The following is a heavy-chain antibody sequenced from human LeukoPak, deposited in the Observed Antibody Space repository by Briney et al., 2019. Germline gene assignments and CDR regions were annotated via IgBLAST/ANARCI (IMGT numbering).Heavy chain of an antibody. CDR1: VYTFTNYD. J-gene: IGHJ4*02. CDR3: ARELRRDDC. CDR2: MNPNSGKT. V-gene: IGHV1-8*01. D-gene: IGHD2-21*01. Sequence: ASVNVSCKASVYTFTNYDINWVRQAPGQGREWMGWMNPNSGKTGYAHKFQGRVTMTCDTSISTAYMELSSLRSEDTAIYYCARELRRDDCWGQGTLVTVSS.